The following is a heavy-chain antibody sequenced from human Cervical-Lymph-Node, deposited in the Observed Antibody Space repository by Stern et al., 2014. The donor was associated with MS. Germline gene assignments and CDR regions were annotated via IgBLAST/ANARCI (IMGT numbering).Heavy chain of an antibody. CDR1: GYTFTSFG. V-gene: IGHV1-18*01. CDR2: ISGYNGNT. CDR3: ARGPYCSSTSCYTNGYYFYGMDV. Sequence: QVQLVQSGPEVKKPGASVKASCKASGYTFTSFGISWVRRAPGQGLEWMGWISGYNGNTNYPQKFQGRVTLTTDTSTSTAHMDLTSLRSDDTAMYYCARGPYCSSTSCYTNGYYFYGMDVWGQGTTVTVSS. D-gene: IGHD2-2*02. J-gene: IGHJ6*02.